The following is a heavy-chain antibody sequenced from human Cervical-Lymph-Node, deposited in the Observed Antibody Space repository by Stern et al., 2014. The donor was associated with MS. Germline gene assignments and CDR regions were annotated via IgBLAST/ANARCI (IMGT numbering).Heavy chain of an antibody. CDR2: IHTSTGTP. CDR1: GYTFTSHA. Sequence: QLVQSGSELKKPGASVKVSCKTSGYTFTSHAMNWVRQAPGQGLEWMGWIHTSTGTPTYAQGFSGRFVFSLDTSVSTAYLHISSLKAEDTAVYYCARWQQWLDYFYGMDVWGQGTTVTVSS. CDR3: ARWQQWLDYFYGMDV. V-gene: IGHV7-4-1*02. J-gene: IGHJ6*02. D-gene: IGHD6-19*01.